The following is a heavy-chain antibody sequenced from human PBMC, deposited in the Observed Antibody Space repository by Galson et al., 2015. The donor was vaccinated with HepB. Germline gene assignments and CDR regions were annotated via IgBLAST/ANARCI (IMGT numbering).Heavy chain of an antibody. J-gene: IGHJ4*02. V-gene: IGHV4-30-4*01. CDR3: ARGSFPYFDY. D-gene: IGHD3-3*02. CDR2: IYINGDT. Sequence: TLSLTCTVSGASMSSRYHSWGWIRQPPGMGLEWIGYIYINGDTYLNVSLKSRVGIAFYTTKSQFTLKLNSVTAADTAVYYCARGSFPYFDYWGQGTLVTVSS. CDR1: GASMSSRYHS.